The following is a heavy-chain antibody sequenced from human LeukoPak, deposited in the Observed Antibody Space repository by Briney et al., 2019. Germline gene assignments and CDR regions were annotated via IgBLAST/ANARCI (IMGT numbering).Heavy chain of an antibody. J-gene: IGHJ4*02. D-gene: IGHD1-26*01. CDR3: ARAEGGDYPWELPWY. CDR2: INHSGSA. CDR1: SGTFSGYY. Sequence: PSETLSLTCADSSGTFSGYYWRGLRQPPGKGLEGIGEINHSGSASYNPSLKRRVTISIDTSKTQFSLKLTSVTAADTAVYYCARAEGGDYPWELPWYWGQGTLVTVSS. V-gene: IGHV4-34*01.